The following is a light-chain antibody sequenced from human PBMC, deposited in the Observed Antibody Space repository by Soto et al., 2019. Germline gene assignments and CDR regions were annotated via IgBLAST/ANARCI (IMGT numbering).Light chain of an antibody. CDR3: QTWGTGGVV. CDR2: LNSDGSH. J-gene: IGLJ2*01. V-gene: IGLV4-69*01. Sequence: QLVLTQSPSASASLGASVKLTCTLRSGHSYYAIAWHQQQPEKGPRYLMKLNSDGSHSKGDGIPDRFSGSSSGAERYLTISSLQSEDEADYYCQTWGTGGVVFGGGTKLTVL. CDR1: SGHSYYA.